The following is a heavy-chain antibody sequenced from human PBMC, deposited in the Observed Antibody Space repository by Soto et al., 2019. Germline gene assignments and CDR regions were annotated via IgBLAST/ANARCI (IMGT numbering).Heavy chain of an antibody. CDR1: GGSFSGYY. V-gene: IGHV4-34*01. CDR3: ARGHYDFWSGSGGSLDY. Sequence: SETLSLTCAVYGGSFSGYYWSWIRQPPGKGLEWIGEINHSGSTNYNPSLKSRVTISVDTSKNQFSLKLSSVTAADTAVYYCARGHYDFWSGSGGSLDYWGQGTLVTVSS. CDR2: INHSGST. D-gene: IGHD3-3*01. J-gene: IGHJ4*02.